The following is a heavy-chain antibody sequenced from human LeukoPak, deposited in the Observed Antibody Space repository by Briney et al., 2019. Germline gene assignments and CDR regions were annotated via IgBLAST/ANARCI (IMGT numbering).Heavy chain of an antibody. CDR3: ARGWTTWYGFDY. CDR2: MYDSGST. V-gene: IGHV4-59*01. CDR1: GGSISSYY. J-gene: IGHJ4*02. D-gene: IGHD6-13*01. Sequence: SETLSLTCTVSGGSISSYYWSWLRQTPGKGLDGIGYMYDSGSTNYNPSLKSRLSISVDTSKNQLSLKLSSVTAADTAVYYCARGWTTWYGFDYWGQGTLVTVS.